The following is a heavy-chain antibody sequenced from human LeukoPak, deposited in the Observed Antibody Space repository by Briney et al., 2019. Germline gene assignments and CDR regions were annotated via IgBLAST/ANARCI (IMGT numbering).Heavy chain of an antibody. Sequence: PGGSLRLSCAASGFTFSSYAMSWVRQAPGKGLEWVSSISSSSNIYYADSVKGRFAVSRDNARNSLYLQMNSLSAEDTAVYYCAREEDNADEYLREDYWGQGTLVTVSS. CDR1: GFTFSSYA. V-gene: IGHV3-21*01. CDR3: AREEDNADEYLREDY. D-gene: IGHD2-15*01. J-gene: IGHJ4*02. CDR2: ISSSSNI.